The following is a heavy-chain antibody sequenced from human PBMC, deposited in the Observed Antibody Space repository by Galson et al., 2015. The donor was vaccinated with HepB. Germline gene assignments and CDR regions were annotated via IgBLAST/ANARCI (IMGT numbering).Heavy chain of an antibody. CDR1: GGSISSGGYS. V-gene: IGHV4-30-4*07. Sequence: TLSLTCAVSGGSISSGGYSWSWIRQPPGKGLEWIGYTYYSGSTYYNPSLKSRVTISVDTSKNQFSLKLSSVTAADTAVYYCARGGDFDWLFSVGDAFDIWGQGTMVTVSS. J-gene: IGHJ3*02. D-gene: IGHD3-9*01. CDR2: TYYSGST. CDR3: ARGGDFDWLFSVGDAFDI.